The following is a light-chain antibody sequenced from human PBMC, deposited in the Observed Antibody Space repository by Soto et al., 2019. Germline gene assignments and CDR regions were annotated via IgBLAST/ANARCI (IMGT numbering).Light chain of an antibody. CDR1: ESLVDRNGNTY. CDR3: LQGTLWWT. J-gene: IGKJ1*01. Sequence: DIVMTQTPLSLSVTLGQPAAISCRSSESLVDRNGNTYLSWYHQRPGQPPRLLLHRVSNRFSGVPERCRGSGAGTDFTLEISRVEAEDVGIYYCLQGTLWWTFGQGTKVEI. CDR2: RVS. V-gene: IGKV2-24*01.